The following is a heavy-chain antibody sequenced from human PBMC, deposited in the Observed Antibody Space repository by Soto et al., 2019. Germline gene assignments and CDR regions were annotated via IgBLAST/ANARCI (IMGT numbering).Heavy chain of an antibody. V-gene: IGHV3-21*01. Sequence: EVQLVESGGGLVKPGGSLRLSCAASGFTFSSYSMNWVRQAPGKGLEWVSSISSSSSYIYYADSVKGRFTISRDNAKNSLYLHMNSLRAEDTAVYYCARALRFTDDFWSGYSYGMDVWGQGTTVTVSS. D-gene: IGHD3-3*01. CDR3: ARALRFTDDFWSGYSYGMDV. J-gene: IGHJ6*02. CDR1: GFTFSSYS. CDR2: ISSSSSYI.